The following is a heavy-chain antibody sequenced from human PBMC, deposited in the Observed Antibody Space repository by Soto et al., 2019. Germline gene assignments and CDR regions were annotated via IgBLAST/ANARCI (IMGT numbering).Heavy chain of an antibody. CDR3: ARGLHSLFDY. Sequence: PGGSLRLSCAASGFTFSSYAMHWVRQAPGKGLEWVAVISYDGSNKYYADSVKGRFTISRDNSNNTLYVQMTSLRAEDTAVYYCARGLHSLFDYWGQGTRVTVS. V-gene: IGHV3-30-3*01. D-gene: IGHD2-21*01. CDR1: GFTFSSYA. J-gene: IGHJ4*02. CDR2: ISYDGSNK.